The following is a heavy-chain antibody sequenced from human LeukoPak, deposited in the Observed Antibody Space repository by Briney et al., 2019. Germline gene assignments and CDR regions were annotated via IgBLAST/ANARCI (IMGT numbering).Heavy chain of an antibody. CDR2: INPNSGGT. Sequence: ASVKVSCKASVSTFTGYYMHWVRQAPGQALEWMVWINPNSGGTNYAQKFQGRVTMTRDTSISTAYMELSRLRSDDTAVYYFARVPGAAPPARSFGDDYWGQGTLVTVSS. D-gene: IGHD2-2*01. CDR3: ARVPGAAPPARSFGDDY. V-gene: IGHV1-2*02. CDR1: VSTFTGYY. J-gene: IGHJ4*02.